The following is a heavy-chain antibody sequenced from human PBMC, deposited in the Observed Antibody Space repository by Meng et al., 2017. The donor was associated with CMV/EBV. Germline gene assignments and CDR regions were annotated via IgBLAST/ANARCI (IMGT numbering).Heavy chain of an antibody. CDR2: IYYSGST. V-gene: IGHV4-39*07. Sequence: PPLAESGPGLGSASETLSLSCTVAGGPSSSSSYYWGWSRQPPGKGLEWIGSIYYSGSTYYNPSLKSRVTISVDTSKNQFSLKLSSVTAADTAVYYCARDRPYYDFWSGYLTTSNWFDPWGQGTLVTVSS. J-gene: IGHJ5*02. D-gene: IGHD3-3*01. CDR1: GGPSSSSSYY. CDR3: ARDRPYYDFWSGYLTTSNWFDP.